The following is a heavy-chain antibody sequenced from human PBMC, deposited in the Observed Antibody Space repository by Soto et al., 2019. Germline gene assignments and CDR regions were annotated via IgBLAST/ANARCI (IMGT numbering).Heavy chain of an antibody. V-gene: IGHV3-49*03. CDR2: IRSKAYGGTT. J-gene: IGHJ3*02. CDR1: GFTFGDYA. Sequence: GGSLRLSCTASGFTFGDYAMSWFRQAPGKGLEWVVFIRSKAYGGTTEYAASVKGRFTISRDDSKSIAYLQMNSLKTEDTAVYYCTREIYCSSTSCYPPDAFDIWGQGTMVTVSS. CDR3: TREIYCSSTSCYPPDAFDI. D-gene: IGHD2-2*01.